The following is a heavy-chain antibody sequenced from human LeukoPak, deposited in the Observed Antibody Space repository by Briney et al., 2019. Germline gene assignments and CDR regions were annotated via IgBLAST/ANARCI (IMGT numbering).Heavy chain of an antibody. CDR1: GFTFSTYS. V-gene: IGHV3-21*01. D-gene: IGHD1-26*01. Sequence: GGSLRLSCAASGFTFSTYSMNWVRQAPGKGLEWVSSITRSSSYIYYADSVKGRFTISRDNAKNSLFLQMNSLRAEDTAVYYCGRRMTLGAPPYYFDYWGQGTLVTVSS. J-gene: IGHJ4*02. CDR3: GRRMTLGAPPYYFDY. CDR2: ITRSSSYI.